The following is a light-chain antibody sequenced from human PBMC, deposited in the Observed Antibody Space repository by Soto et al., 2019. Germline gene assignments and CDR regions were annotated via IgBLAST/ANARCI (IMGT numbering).Light chain of an antibody. CDR1: SSDVGGYNF. CDR2: EVN. Sequence: QSALTQPASVSGSPGQSITISCTGTSSDVGGYNFVSWYQQHPGKAPKLMIFEVNNRPSGVSNRFSGSQSGNTASLTISGLQAEDEADYYCSSYTSIAGVFGGGTQRTVL. J-gene: IGLJ3*02. V-gene: IGLV2-14*01. CDR3: SSYTSIAGV.